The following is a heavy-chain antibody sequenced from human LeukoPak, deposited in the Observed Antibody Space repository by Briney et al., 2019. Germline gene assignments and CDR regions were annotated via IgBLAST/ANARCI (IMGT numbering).Heavy chain of an antibody. V-gene: IGHV4-34*01. CDR2: INHSGST. D-gene: IGHD3-3*01. CDR1: GGSFSGYY. J-gene: IGHJ4*02. Sequence: SETLSLTCAVYGGSFSGYYWSWIRQPPGKGLEWIGEINHSGSTNYNPSLKSRVTISVDASKNQFSLKLSSVTAADTAVYYCARTFRESYYDFWSGYSTLDYWGQGTLVTVSS. CDR3: ARTFRESYYDFWSGYSTLDY.